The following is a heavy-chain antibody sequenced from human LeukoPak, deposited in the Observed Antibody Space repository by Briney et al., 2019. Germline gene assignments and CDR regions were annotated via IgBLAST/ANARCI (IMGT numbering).Heavy chain of an antibody. CDR2: ISSSGST. CDR1: GDSIGSGDYY. D-gene: IGHD1-1*01. CDR3: ASGYYAERYSYYYMDV. J-gene: IGHJ6*03. Sequence: SETLSLTCTVSGDSIGSGDYYWSWIRQPAGKGLEGIVRISSSGSTNYNPSRKSRVTISVYTSKNQFSLKLSSVPAADTAVHYCASGYYAERYSYYYMDVWGKGTTVTVSS. V-gene: IGHV4-61*02.